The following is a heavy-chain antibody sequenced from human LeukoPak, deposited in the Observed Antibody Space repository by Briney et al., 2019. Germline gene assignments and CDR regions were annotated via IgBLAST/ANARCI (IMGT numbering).Heavy chain of an antibody. J-gene: IGHJ4*02. CDR3: ARGHSIQLWASFDY. Sequence: GGSLRLSCAASGFTFSSYAMHWVRQAPGKGLEWVAVISYDGNNKYYADSVKGRFTISRDNSKNTLYLQMASLKDEDTAVYYCARGHSIQLWASFDYWGQGTLATVSS. CDR1: GFTFSSYA. V-gene: IGHV3-30-3*01. D-gene: IGHD5-18*01. CDR2: ISYDGNNK.